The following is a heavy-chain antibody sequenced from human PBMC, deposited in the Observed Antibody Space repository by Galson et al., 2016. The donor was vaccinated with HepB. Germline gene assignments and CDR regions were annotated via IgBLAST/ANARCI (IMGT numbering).Heavy chain of an antibody. CDR1: TYSISTNYY. J-gene: IGHJ4*02. Sequence: SETLSLTCAVSTYSISTNYYWGWVRQPPGKGLEWIGSIYQSGSTYYNPPLKSRVTMSVDTSKIQFSLKLTSVTAADTAVYYCAIGDFLGIPCYDYWGQGTLVIVSS. D-gene: IGHD2-21*02. CDR2: IYQSGST. V-gene: IGHV4-38-2*01. CDR3: AIGDFLGIPCYDY.